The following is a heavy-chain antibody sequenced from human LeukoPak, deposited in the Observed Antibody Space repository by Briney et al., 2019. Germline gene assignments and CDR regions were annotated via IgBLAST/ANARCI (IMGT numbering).Heavy chain of an antibody. CDR3: ATLLGSTGIDY. V-gene: IGHV5-51*07. CDR1: EYTFSNDL. J-gene: IGHJ4*02. D-gene: IGHD1-26*01. Sequence: GESLKISCHSSEYTFSNDLSGWGHQMPGKGLEWMGSIYPGDSDTRYSPSFQGHVTISAHESTSTAAQQWTSRKPSRTAIYYSATLLGSTGIDYWGQGTLVTVSS. CDR2: IYPGDSDT.